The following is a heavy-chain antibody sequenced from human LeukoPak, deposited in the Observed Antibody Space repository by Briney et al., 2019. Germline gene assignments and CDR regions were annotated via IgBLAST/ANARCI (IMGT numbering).Heavy chain of an antibody. Sequence: GGSLRPSCAASGFTFSSYSMNWVRQAPGKGLEWVSSISSSSSYIYYADSVKGRFTISRDNAKNSLYLQMNSLRAEDTAVYYCARDLVAALDYWGQGTLVTVSS. V-gene: IGHV3-21*01. J-gene: IGHJ4*02. CDR3: ARDLVAALDY. CDR2: ISSSSSYI. CDR1: GFTFSSYS. D-gene: IGHD6-13*01.